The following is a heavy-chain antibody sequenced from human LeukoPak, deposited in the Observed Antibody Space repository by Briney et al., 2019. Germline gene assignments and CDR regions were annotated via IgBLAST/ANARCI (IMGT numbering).Heavy chain of an antibody. D-gene: IGHD5-24*01. V-gene: IGHV4-59*01. CDR1: DGSISIYY. J-gene: IGHJ4*02. CDR3: VRDRELTY. CDR2: IYNSGST. Sequence: SEILSLTCTVLDGSISIYYWSWLRQPPGKGLEWIGYIYNSGSTNYNPSLKSRVTISADTSKNQFSLKLASVTAADTAMYYCVRDRELTYWGQGTLVTVSS.